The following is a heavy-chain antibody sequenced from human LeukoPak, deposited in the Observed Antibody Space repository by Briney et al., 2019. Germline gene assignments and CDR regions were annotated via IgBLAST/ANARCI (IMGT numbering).Heavy chain of an antibody. V-gene: IGHV1-2*02. Sequence: GASVKVSCKASGYTFTGYCMHWVRQAPGQGLEWMGWINPNSGGTNYAQKFQGRVTMTRDTSISTAYMELSRLRSDDTAVYYCARDTAYTAMASDDAFDIWGQGTMVTVSS. CDR1: GYTFTGYC. D-gene: IGHD5-18*01. J-gene: IGHJ3*02. CDR2: INPNSGGT. CDR3: ARDTAYTAMASDDAFDI.